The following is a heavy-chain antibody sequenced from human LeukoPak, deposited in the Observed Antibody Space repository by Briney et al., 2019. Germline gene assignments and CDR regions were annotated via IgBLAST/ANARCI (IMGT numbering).Heavy chain of an antibody. CDR3: ARSRRGIAAVFDY. CDR2: INHSGST. CDR1: GGSFSGYY. V-gene: IGHV4-34*01. D-gene: IGHD6-13*01. J-gene: IGHJ4*02. Sequence: SETLPLTCAVYGGSFSGYYWSWIRQPPGKGLEWIGEINHSGSTNYNPSLKSRVTISVDTSKNQFSLKLSSVTAADTAVYYCARSRRGIAAVFDYWGQGTLVTVSS.